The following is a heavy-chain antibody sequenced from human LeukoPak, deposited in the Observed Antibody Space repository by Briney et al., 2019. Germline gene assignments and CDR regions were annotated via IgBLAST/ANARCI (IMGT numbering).Heavy chain of an antibody. CDR2: IKKDGRDK. Sequence: GGSLRLSCAASGFTFSSYWMTWVRQAPGKGLEWVANIKKDGRDKYYVDLVKGRFTISKDNDKNSVYVQMNSLRADDTAVYYCARDSGMGFDYWGQGTLVTVSS. V-gene: IGHV3-7*01. J-gene: IGHJ4*02. CDR3: ARDSGMGFDY. CDR1: GFTFSSYW.